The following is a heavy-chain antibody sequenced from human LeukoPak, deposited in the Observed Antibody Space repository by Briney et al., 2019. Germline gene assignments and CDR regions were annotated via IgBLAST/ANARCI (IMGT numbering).Heavy chain of an antibody. CDR1: GFTFSSYS. CDR2: ISSSSSYI. J-gene: IGHJ4*02. Sequence: GXSLRLSCAASGFTFSSYSMNWVRQAPGKGLEWVSSISSSSSYIYYADSVKGRFTISRDNAKNSLYLQMNSLRAEDTAVYYCARDSGDTYYYDSSGYSTFDYWGQGTLVTVSS. CDR3: ARDSGDTYYYDSSGYSTFDY. D-gene: IGHD3-22*01. V-gene: IGHV3-21*01.